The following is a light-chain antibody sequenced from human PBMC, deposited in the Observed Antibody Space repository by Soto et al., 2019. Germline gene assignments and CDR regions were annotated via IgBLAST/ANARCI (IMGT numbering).Light chain of an antibody. Sequence: QPVLTQPASVSGSPGQSITISCTGTSSDVGGYNYVSWYQQHPGKAPKLMIYDVSSRPSGVSNRFSGSKSGNTASLTISGLQAEDEADYYCSSFTSSSTVVFAGGTKLTVL. J-gene: IGLJ2*01. CDR2: DVS. CDR1: SSDVGGYNY. V-gene: IGLV2-14*01. CDR3: SSFTSSSTVV.